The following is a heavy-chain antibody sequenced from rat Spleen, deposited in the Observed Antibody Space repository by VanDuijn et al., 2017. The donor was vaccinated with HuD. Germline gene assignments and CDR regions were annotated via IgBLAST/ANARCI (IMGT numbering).Heavy chain of an antibody. CDR1: GYTFISYD. CDR3: ARDGSFAY. V-gene: IGHV1-57*01. J-gene: IGHJ3*01. D-gene: IGHD4-1*01. CDR2: INTGSGGT. Sequence: QVQLQQSGAELAKPGSSVKISCKASGYTFISYDISWIKQTTGQGLEYIGYINTGSGGTYYNEKFKCKATLTVDKSSSTAFIQLSRLTPEDTAVYYCARDGSFAYWGKGTLVTGSS.